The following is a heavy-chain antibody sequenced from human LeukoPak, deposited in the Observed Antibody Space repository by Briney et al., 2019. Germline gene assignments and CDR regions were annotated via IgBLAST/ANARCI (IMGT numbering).Heavy chain of an antibody. Sequence: GRSLRLSCAASGFTFDDYAMHWVRQAPGKGLEWVSGISWNSGSIGYADSVKGRFTISRDNAKNSLYLQMNSLRAEDTAVYYCASDPPWANDAFDIWGQGTVVTVSS. D-gene: IGHD7-27*01. CDR3: ASDPPWANDAFDI. V-gene: IGHV3-9*01. CDR2: ISWNSGSI. CDR1: GFTFDDYA. J-gene: IGHJ3*02.